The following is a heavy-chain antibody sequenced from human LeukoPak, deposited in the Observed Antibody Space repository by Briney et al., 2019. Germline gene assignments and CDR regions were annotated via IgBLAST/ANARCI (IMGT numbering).Heavy chain of an antibody. V-gene: IGHV3-11*04. D-gene: IGHD6-19*01. Sequence: PGGSLRLSCAASGFTFSDYYMSWIRQAPGKGLEWVSYISSSGSTIYYADSVKGRFTISRDNAKNSLYLQMNSLRAEDTAVYYCARGPYSSGWYGNREKRFDYWGQGTLVTVSS. CDR2: ISSSGSTI. CDR3: ARGPYSSGWYGNREKRFDY. J-gene: IGHJ4*02. CDR1: GFTFSDYY.